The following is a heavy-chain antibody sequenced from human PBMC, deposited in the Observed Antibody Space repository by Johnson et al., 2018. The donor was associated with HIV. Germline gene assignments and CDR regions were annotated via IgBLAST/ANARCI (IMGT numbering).Heavy chain of an antibody. J-gene: IGHJ3*02. CDR2: ISYDGSNK. CDR3: AKDKTLYGSGTFDAFDI. D-gene: IGHD3-10*01. CDR1: GFTFSSYA. V-gene: IGHV3-30-3*01. Sequence: QVQLVESGGGVVQPGRSLRLSCAASGFTFSSYAMHWVRQAPDKGLEWVAVISYDGSNKYYADSVKGRFTISRDSSKNTLYLQLNSLRPEDTAVYYCAKDKTLYGSGTFDAFDIWGQGTMVTVSS.